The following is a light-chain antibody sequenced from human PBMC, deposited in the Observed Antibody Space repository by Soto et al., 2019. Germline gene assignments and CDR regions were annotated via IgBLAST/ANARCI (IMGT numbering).Light chain of an antibody. CDR1: QFFGSDY. CDR3: QKYDGTGT. J-gene: IGKJ1*01. V-gene: IGKV3-20*01. CDR2: GAS. Sequence: EIVLTQSPDTLSLSPGERATLSCRASQFFGSDYLAWYQQKPGQPPRILIFGASRRATGIPDRFSGGGSGTDFTLTISSLEPEDFAMYYCQKYDGTGTFGQGTKVEIK.